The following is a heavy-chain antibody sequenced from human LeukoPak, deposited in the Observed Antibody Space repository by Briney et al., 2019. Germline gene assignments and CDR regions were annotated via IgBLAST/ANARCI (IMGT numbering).Heavy chain of an antibody. Sequence: SETLSLTCTVSGGSISSSSYYWGWIRQPPGKGLEWIGSIYYSGSTYYNPSLKSRVTISVDTSKNQFSLKLSSVTAADTAVYYCTTDRLDTAMDPWGQGTLVTVSS. CDR1: GGSISSSSYY. V-gene: IGHV4-39*07. J-gene: IGHJ5*02. CDR2: IYYSGST. D-gene: IGHD5-18*01. CDR3: TTDRLDTAMDP.